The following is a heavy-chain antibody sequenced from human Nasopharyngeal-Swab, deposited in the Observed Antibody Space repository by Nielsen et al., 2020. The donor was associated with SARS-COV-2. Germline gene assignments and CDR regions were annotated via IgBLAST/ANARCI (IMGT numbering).Heavy chain of an antibody. CDR2: INPNSGGT. Sequence: APGQGLEWMGRINPNSGGTNYAQKFQGRVTMTRDTSISTAYMELSRLRSDDTAVYYCARNDSGGYGYWGQGTLVTVSS. V-gene: IGHV1-2*06. CDR3: ARNDSGGYGY. J-gene: IGHJ4*02. D-gene: IGHD3-22*01.